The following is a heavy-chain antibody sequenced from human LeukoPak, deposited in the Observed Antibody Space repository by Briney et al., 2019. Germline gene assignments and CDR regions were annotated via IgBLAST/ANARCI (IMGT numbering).Heavy chain of an antibody. V-gene: IGHV3-53*01. CDR1: GFIFNNYA. J-gene: IGHJ4*02. D-gene: IGHD6-13*01. Sequence: GGSLRLSCAASGFIFNNYAMSWVRQAAGKGLEWVALIYSGGNTHYADSVKGRFTISRDNSKNTLYLQMSSLRVEDTAVYYCTRDTPGIAASVSGGWGQGTLVTVSS. CDR2: IYSGGNT. CDR3: TRDTPGIAASVSGG.